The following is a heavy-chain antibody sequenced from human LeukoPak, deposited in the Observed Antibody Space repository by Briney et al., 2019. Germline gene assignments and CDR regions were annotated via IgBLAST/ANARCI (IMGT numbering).Heavy chain of an antibody. CDR1: GGSISSGDYY. Sequence: SETLSLTCTVSGGSISSGDYYWSWIRQPPGKGLEWIGYIYYSGSTYYNPSLKSRVTISVDTSKNQFSLKLSSVTAADTAVYYCARVPDYGGIGYWGQGTLVTVSS. CDR2: IYYSGST. V-gene: IGHV4-30-4*01. CDR3: ARVPDYGGIGY. D-gene: IGHD4-23*01. J-gene: IGHJ4*02.